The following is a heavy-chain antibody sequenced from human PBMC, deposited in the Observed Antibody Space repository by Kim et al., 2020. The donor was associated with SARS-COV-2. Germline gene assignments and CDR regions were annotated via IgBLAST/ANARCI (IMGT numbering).Heavy chain of an antibody. Sequence: ASVKVSCKASGYTFTSYGISWVRQAPGQGLEWMGWISAYNGNTNYAQKLQGRVTMTTDTSTSTAYMELRSLRSDDTAVYYCARELLSSWYHYYYYGMDVWRQGTTVTVSS. V-gene: IGHV1-18*01. D-gene: IGHD6-13*01. CDR3: ARELLSSWYHYYYYGMDV. CDR2: ISAYNGNT. CDR1: GYTFTSYG. J-gene: IGHJ6*02.